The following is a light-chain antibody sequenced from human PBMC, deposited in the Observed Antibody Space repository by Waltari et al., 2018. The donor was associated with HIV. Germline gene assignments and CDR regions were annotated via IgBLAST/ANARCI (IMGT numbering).Light chain of an antibody. V-gene: IGKV1-9*01. CDR3: QQLNYYPHT. Sequence: DIQLTQSPSLLSASVGDRVTNSCRATHGISNYVAWYQQKPGKAPRLLIYLASTLQSGVPSRFSGTVSGTEFTLTISSLQPEDFATYYCQQLNYYPHTFGQGTKVEIK. CDR1: HGISNY. J-gene: IGKJ2*01. CDR2: LAS.